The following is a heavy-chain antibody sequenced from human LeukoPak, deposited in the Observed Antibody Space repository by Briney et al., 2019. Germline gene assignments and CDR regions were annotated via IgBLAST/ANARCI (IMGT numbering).Heavy chain of an antibody. J-gene: IGHJ4*02. V-gene: IGHV3-48*01. CDR3: ARTMRPILTGYYSLDY. D-gene: IGHD3-9*01. Sequence: GGSLRLSCAASGFTFSSYSMSWVRQAPGKGLEWVSYISSTSSTIYYADSVKGRFTISRDNSKNTLYLQMNSLRAEDTAVYYCARTMRPILTGYYSLDYWGQGTLVTVSS. CDR2: ISSTSSTI. CDR1: GFTFSSYS.